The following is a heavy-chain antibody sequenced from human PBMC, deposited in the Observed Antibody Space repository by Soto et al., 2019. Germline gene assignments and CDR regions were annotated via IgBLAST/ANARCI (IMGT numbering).Heavy chain of an antibody. V-gene: IGHV3-23*01. CDR3: AKDLSILTGYYNVQYYFDY. CDR2: ITAGGDYT. CDR1: GFSFSNYA. Sequence: GGSLRLSCAASGFSFSNYAMSWVRQAPGKGLEWVSGITAGGDYTYYADSVKGRLTTSRDNSKNTLYLQMNSLRAEDTAVYYCAKDLSILTGYYNVQYYFDYWGQGTLVTVS. J-gene: IGHJ4*02. D-gene: IGHD3-9*01.